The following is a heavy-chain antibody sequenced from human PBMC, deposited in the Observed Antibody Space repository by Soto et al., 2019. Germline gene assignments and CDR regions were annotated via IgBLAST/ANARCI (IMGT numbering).Heavy chain of an antibody. CDR1: GFTVSSNY. Sequence: EVQLVESGGGLIQPGGSLRLSCAASGFTVSSNYMSWVRQAPGKGLEWVSVSYSGGSTYYADSVKGRFTISRDNSKNTLYLQMNSLRAEDTAVYYCARSESSGYRTPDDAFEIWGQGTMVTVSS. CDR3: ARSESSGYRTPDDAFEI. D-gene: IGHD3-22*01. CDR2: SYSGGST. V-gene: IGHV3-53*01. J-gene: IGHJ3*02.